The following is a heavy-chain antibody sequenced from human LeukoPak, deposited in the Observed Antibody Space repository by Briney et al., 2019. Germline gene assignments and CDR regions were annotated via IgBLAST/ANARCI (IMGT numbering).Heavy chain of an antibody. CDR3: ARVTGYMTEDYFDY. V-gene: IGHV4-4*07. J-gene: IGHJ4*02. CDR2: IYTSGST. Sequence: PSETLSLTCTVSGGSISSYYWSWIRQPAGKGLEWIGRIYTSGSTNYNPSLKSRVTMSVDTSKNQFSLKQSSVTAADTAVYYCARVTGYMTEDYFDYWGQGTLITVSS. CDR1: GGSISSYY. D-gene: IGHD6-13*01.